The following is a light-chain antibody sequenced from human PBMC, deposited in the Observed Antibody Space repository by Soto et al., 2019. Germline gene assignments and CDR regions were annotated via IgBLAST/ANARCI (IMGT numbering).Light chain of an antibody. CDR1: QSISNY. Sequence: DLQMTQSPSSLSASVGDRVTITCRASQSISNYLNWYQHKPGKAPKLLIYAASNLQSGAPSRFSGSGSGTDFTLTITSLQPEDIATYYCQQSYSSPFTFGPGTKVDIK. CDR3: QQSYSSPFT. CDR2: AAS. V-gene: IGKV1-39*01. J-gene: IGKJ3*01.